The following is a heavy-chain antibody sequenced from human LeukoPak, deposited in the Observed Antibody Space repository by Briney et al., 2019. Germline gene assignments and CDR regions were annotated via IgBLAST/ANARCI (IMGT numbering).Heavy chain of an antibody. D-gene: IGHD2-2*01. CDR2: TKHSGRT. V-gene: IGHV4-34*01. CDR3: ARDVRNLYCSSTSCRLRIPNWFDP. CDR1: GGSFSGYY. J-gene: IGHJ5*02. Sequence: SETLSLTCAVYGGSFSGYYWSWIRQPPGKGLEWIGETKHSGRTNYNPSFKSRFTISVDTSKIQFSLKLSSVTAADTAVYYCARDVRNLYCSSTSCRLRIPNWFDPWGQGTLVTVSS.